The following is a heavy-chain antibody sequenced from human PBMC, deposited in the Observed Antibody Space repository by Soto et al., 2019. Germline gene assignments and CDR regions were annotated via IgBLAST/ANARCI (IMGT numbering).Heavy chain of an antibody. J-gene: IGHJ6*02. CDR1: GYTFTSYD. D-gene: IGHD2-2*01. CDR3: ARGGCSSTSCFITNYYYYGMDV. V-gene: IGHV1-8*01. CDR2: MKPNSGNT. Sequence: ASVKVSCKASGYTFTSYDINWVRQATGQGLEWMGWMKPNSGNTGYAQKFQGRVTMTRNTSISTAYMELSSLRSEDTAVYYCARGGCSSTSCFITNYYYYGMDVWGQGTTVTVSS.